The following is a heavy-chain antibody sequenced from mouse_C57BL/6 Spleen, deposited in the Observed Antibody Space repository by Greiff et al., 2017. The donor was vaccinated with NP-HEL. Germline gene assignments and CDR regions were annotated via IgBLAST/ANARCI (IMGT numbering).Heavy chain of an antibody. V-gene: IGHV1-50*01. CDR2: IDPSDSYT. D-gene: IGHD1-1*01. CDR3: AGGSYGSSYHFDY. CDR1: GYTFTSYW. Sequence: QVQLQQPGAELVKPGASVKLSCKASGYTFTSYWMQWVKQRPGQGLEWIGEIDPSDSYTNYNQKFTGKATLTVDTSSSTASMQLSSLTSEDSAVYYCAGGSYGSSYHFDYWGQGTTLTVSS. J-gene: IGHJ2*01.